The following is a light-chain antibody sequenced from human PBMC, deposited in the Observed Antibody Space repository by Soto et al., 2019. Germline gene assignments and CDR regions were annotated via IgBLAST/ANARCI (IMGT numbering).Light chain of an antibody. CDR3: QQYSDWRPQ. Sequence: IVLTQSPGTLSLSPGERATLSCRASQSVTTQLAWYQQKPGQAPRLIIHGASSRATGVPDRITGSGSGTDFTLSISSLQSEDFAVYYCQQYSDWRPQFGQGTKVDTK. CDR1: QSVTTQ. V-gene: IGKV3D-15*01. J-gene: IGKJ1*01. CDR2: GAS.